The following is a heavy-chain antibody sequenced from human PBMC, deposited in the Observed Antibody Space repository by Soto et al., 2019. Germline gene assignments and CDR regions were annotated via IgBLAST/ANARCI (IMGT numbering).Heavy chain of an antibody. CDR1: GGSISSGGYY. CDR2: IYYSGST. V-gene: IGHV4-31*03. Sequence: PSETLSLTCTVSGGSISSGGYYWSWIRQHPGKGLEWIGYIYYSGSTYYNPSLKSRVTISVDTSKNQFSLKLSSVTAADTAVYYCARYSYGRLYYFDYWGQGTLVTVSS. CDR3: ARYSYGRLYYFDY. D-gene: IGHD5-18*01. J-gene: IGHJ4*02.